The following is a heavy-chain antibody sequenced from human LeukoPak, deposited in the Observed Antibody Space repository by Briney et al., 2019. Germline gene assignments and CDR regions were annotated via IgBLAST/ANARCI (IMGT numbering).Heavy chain of an antibody. CDR3: AKVRTYFYHGLDV. CDR1: GFTFSSYA. J-gene: IGHJ6*02. CDR2: ISGTTSGT. V-gene: IGHV3-23*01. Sequence: GGSLRLSCAASGFTFSSYAMSWVRQAPGKGLEWVSGISGTTSGTYYADSVKGRFTISRDNSKNTLFLQVNSLRAEDTAVYYCAKVRTYFYHGLDVWGQGTTVTVSS. D-gene: IGHD1-14*01.